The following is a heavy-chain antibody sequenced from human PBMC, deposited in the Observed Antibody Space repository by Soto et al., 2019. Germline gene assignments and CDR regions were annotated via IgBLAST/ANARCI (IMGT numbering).Heavy chain of an antibody. CDR2: INHSGST. J-gene: IGHJ4*02. CDR1: GGSFSGYY. V-gene: IGHV4-34*01. D-gene: IGHD2-15*01. Sequence: PSETLSLTCAVYGGSFSGYYWSWIRQPPGKGLEWIGEINHSGSTNYNPSLKSRVTISVDTSKNQFSLKLSSVTAADTAVYYCAVVGAPTHAFDYWGQGTLVTVSS. CDR3: AVVGAPTHAFDY.